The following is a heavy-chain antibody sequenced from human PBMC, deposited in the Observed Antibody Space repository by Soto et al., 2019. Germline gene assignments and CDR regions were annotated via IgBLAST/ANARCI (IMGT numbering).Heavy chain of an antibody. CDR2: ISYDGSNK. D-gene: IGHD2-8*01. Sequence: GGSLRLSCAASGFTFSSYGMHWVRQAPGKGLEWVAVISYDGSNKYYADSVKGRFTISRDNSKNTLYLQMNSLRAEDTAVYYCAKPSPYVTNGVCYMATTGYGMDVWGQGTTVTVSS. J-gene: IGHJ6*02. CDR1: GFTFSSYG. V-gene: IGHV3-30*18. CDR3: AKPSPYVTNGVCYMATTGYGMDV.